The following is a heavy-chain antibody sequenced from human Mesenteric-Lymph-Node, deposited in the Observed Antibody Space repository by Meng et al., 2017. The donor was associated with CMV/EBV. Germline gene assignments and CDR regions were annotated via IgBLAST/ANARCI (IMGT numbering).Heavy chain of an antibody. V-gene: IGHV3-21*01. J-gene: IGHJ4*02. D-gene: IGHD5-18*01. CDR3: AGGSYGMRTFDY. CDR1: GFTFSSYS. CDR2: ISSSSSYI. Sequence: GESLKISCAASGFTFSSYSMNWVRQAPGKGLEWVSSISSSSSYIYYADSVKGRFTISRDNAKNSLYLQMNSLRAEDTAVYYCAGGSYGMRTFDYWGQGTLVTVSS.